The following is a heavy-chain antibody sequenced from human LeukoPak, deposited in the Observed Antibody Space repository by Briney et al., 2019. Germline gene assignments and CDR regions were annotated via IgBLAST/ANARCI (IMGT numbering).Heavy chain of an antibody. Sequence: GGSLRLSCAASGFTFSNYWMSWVRQAPGKGLEWVANIKKDGSEKYYVDSVKGRFTISRDNAKNSLYLQMNSLRAEDTALYYCARGYCSSSSCYSAGVKDYWGQGTLVTDSS. CDR2: IKKDGSEK. CDR3: ARGYCSSSSCYSAGVKDY. CDR1: GFTFSNYW. V-gene: IGHV3-7*01. D-gene: IGHD2-2*01. J-gene: IGHJ4*02.